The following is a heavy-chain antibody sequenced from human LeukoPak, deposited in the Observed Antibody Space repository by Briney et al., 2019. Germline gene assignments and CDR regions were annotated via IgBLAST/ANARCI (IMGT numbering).Heavy chain of an antibody. J-gene: IGHJ2*01. Sequence: GGSLRLSCAGSGFTFSSHTINWVRQAPGKGLEWVASISRSSTYVFYADSIEGRFTISRDDAKSSLYLRMDTLRVEDTAVYYCARNPVAGMSWYFDLWGRGTLVTVSS. V-gene: IGHV3-21*06. CDR3: ARNPVAGMSWYFDL. D-gene: IGHD6-19*01. CDR2: ISRSSTYV. CDR1: GFTFSSHT.